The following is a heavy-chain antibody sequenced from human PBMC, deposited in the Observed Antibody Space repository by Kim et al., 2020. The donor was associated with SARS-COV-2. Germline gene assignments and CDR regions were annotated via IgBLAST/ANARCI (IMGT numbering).Heavy chain of an antibody. Sequence: GKGLEWIGYIYYSGSTNYNPSLKSRVTISVDTSKNQFSLKLSSVTAADTAVYYCARDLTYGDYEGWFDPWGQGTLVTVSS. D-gene: IGHD4-17*01. CDR3: ARDLTYGDYEGWFDP. V-gene: IGHV4-59*01. CDR2: IYYSGST. J-gene: IGHJ5*02.